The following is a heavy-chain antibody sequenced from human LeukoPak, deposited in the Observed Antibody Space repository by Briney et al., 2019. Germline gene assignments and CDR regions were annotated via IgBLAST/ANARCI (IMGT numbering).Heavy chain of an antibody. D-gene: IGHD5-18*01. CDR3: ARGVTPNFDY. J-gene: IGHJ4*02. V-gene: IGHV3-21*01. Sequence: PGGSLRLSCAASGFTFSSYSMNWVRQAPGKGLEWVSSISSSSSYIYYADSVRGRFTISRDNAKNSLYLQVNSLRAEDTAVYYCARGVTPNFDYWGQGTLVTVSS. CDR1: GFTFSSYS. CDR2: ISSSSSYI.